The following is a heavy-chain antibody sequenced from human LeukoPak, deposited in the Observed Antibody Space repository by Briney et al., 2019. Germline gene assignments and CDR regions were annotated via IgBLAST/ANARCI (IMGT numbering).Heavy chain of an antibody. CDR3: ARDRCSRGYFDWLSADCAFDI. V-gene: IGHV3-30*04. CDR2: ISYDGSNK. CDR1: GFTFSSYA. J-gene: IGHJ3*02. Sequence: PGGSLRLSCAASGFTFSSYAMHWVRQAPGKGLEWVAVISYDGSNKYYADSVKGRFTISRDNSKNTLYLQMNSLRAEDTAVYYCARDRCSRGYFDWLSADCAFDIWGQGTMVTVSS. D-gene: IGHD3-9*01.